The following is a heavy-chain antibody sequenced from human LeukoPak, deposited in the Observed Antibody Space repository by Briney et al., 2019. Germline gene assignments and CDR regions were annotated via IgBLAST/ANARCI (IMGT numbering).Heavy chain of an antibody. D-gene: IGHD6-6*01. CDR1: GFTFSSYG. J-gene: IGHJ4*02. Sequence: PGGSLRLSCAASGFTFSSYGMHWVRQAPGKGLEWVAFIRYDGSNKYYADSVKGRFTISRDNSKNTLYLQMNSLRAEDTAVYYCAKDSTHSSSSGDYWGQGTLVTVSS. CDR2: IRYDGSNK. CDR3: AKDSTHSSSSGDY. V-gene: IGHV3-30*02.